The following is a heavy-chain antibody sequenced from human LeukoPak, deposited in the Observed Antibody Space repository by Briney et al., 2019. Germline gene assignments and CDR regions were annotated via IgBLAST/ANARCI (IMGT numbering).Heavy chain of an antibody. CDR2: IRSKANSYAT. CDR3: TTYGSGTI. V-gene: IGHV3-73*01. CDR1: GFTFSGSA. J-gene: IGHJ4*02. Sequence: PGGSLRLSCAASGFTFSGSAMHWVRQASGKGLEWVGRIRSKANSYATAYAASVKCRFTISRDDSKNTLYLQMNSLKTEDTAVYYCTTYGSGTIWGQGTLVTVSS. D-gene: IGHD3-10*01.